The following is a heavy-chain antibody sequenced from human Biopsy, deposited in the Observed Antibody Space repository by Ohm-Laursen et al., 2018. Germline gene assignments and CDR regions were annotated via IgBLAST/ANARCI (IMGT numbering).Heavy chain of an antibody. V-gene: IGHV1-2*02. Sequence: EASVKVSCNASGGTFINYAISWVRQAPGQGLEWMGWISPKSGDTNYAHKFQGNITMTRDTSMSTAYMEMSRLRCDDTAVYYCALQSVAQMKNFDYWGQGTLVTVSS. CDR2: ISPKSGDT. J-gene: IGHJ4*02. D-gene: IGHD6-19*01. CDR1: GGTFINYA. CDR3: ALQSVAQMKNFDY.